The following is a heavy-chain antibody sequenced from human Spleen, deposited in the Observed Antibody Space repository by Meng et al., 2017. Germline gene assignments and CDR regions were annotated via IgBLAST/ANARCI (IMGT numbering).Heavy chain of an antibody. V-gene: IGHV4-61*01. Sequence: SETLSLTCTVSGGSVSSGSYYWSWIRQPPGKGLEWIGYIYYSGSTNYNPSLKSRVTISVDTSKNQFSLKLSSVTAADTAVYYCARGPWGGYRYGMGWFDPWGQGTLVTVSS. J-gene: IGHJ5*02. CDR2: IYYSGST. CDR1: GGSVSSGSYY. D-gene: IGHD3-16*02. CDR3: ARGPWGGYRYGMGWFDP.